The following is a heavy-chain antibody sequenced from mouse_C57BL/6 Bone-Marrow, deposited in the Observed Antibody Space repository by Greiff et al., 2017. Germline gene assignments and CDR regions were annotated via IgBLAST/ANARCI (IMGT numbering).Heavy chain of an antibody. CDR1: GYTFTDYN. CDR2: INPNNGGT. D-gene: IGHD1-1*01. V-gene: IGHV1-18*01. Sequence: DVQLQESGPELVKPGASVKIPCKASGYTFTDYNMDWVKQSHGKSLEWIGDINPNNGGTIYNQKFKGKATLTVDKSSSTAYMELRSLTSEDTAVYYCASSIYYYGSSLWYFDVWGTGTTVTVSS. CDR3: ASSIYYYGSSLWYFDV. J-gene: IGHJ1*03.